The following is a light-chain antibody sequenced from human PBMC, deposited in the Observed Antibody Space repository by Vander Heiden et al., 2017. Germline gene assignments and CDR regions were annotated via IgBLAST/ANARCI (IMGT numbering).Light chain of an antibody. V-gene: IGLV10-54*01. CDR1: SNNVANEG. J-gene: IGLJ2*01. Sequence: QAGLTQPPSVSKGLGQTATLTCSGNSNNVANEGAAWLQQYQGHPPKVGSYSNNDRPSGISERFSASRSGNTASLTITGLQPEDEADYDCSAWASSLSAVVFGGGTKMTVL. CDR2: SNN. CDR3: SAWASSLSAVV.